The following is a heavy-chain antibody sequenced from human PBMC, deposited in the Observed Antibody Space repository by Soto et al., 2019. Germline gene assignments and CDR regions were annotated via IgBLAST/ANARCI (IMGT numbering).Heavy chain of an antibody. CDR1: GGTFSSYA. J-gene: IGHJ1*01. Sequence: GASVKVSCKASGGTFSSYAISWVRQAPGQGLEWMGGIIPIFGTANYAQKFQGRVTITADESTSTAYMELSSLRSEDTAVYYCARSVGGSYLNEYFQHWGQGTLVTVSS. D-gene: IGHD1-26*01. CDR3: ARSVGGSYLNEYFQH. V-gene: IGHV1-69*13. CDR2: IIPIFGTA.